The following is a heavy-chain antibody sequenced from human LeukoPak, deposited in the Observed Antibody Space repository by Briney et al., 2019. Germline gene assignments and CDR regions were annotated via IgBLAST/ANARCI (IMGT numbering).Heavy chain of an antibody. V-gene: IGHV3-7*01. Sequence: GGSLRLSCAASGFTFSSYGMSWVRQAPGKGLEWVANIKKDGREKYYVDSMKGRFTISRDNAKNSLYLQMNSLRAEDTAVYYCARDLYYGSGTPQYSFDYWGQGTLVTVSS. J-gene: IGHJ4*02. CDR3: ARDLYYGSGTPQYSFDY. CDR1: GFTFSSYG. CDR2: IKKDGREK. D-gene: IGHD3-10*01.